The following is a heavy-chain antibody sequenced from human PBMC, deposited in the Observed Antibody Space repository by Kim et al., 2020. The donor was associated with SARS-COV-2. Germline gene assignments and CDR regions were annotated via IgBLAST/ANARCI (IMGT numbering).Heavy chain of an antibody. CDR2: TYYRSKWYY. CDR3: ARATGGRGSRFDP. CDR1: GDSVSSNTAT. V-gene: IGHV6-1*01. J-gene: IGHJ5*02. Sequence: SPTLSLTCAISGDSVSSNTATWNWIRQSPSRGLEWLGRTYYRSKWYYDYAISVKSRFTINPDTSKNQFSLHLNSVTPEDTAVYYCARATGGRGSRFDPWGQGTLVTVSS. D-gene: IGHD2-15*01.